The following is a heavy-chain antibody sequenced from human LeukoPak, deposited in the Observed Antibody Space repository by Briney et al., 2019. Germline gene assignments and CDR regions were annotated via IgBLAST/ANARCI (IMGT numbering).Heavy chain of an antibody. Sequence: GGSLRLSCAASGFTFDNYAMHWVRQAPGKGLEWVSGISWNSGSIGYADSVKGRFTISRDNAKNSLYLQMNSLRAEDTALYYCAKDIFTMVRGVVDYWGQGTLVAVSS. V-gene: IGHV3-9*01. D-gene: IGHD3-10*01. J-gene: IGHJ4*02. CDR3: AKDIFTMVRGVVDY. CDR1: GFTFDNYA. CDR2: ISWNSGSI.